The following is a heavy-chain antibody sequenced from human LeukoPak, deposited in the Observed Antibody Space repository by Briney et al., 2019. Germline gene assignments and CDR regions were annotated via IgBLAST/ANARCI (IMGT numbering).Heavy chain of an antibody. CDR1: GFTFSSYG. CDR2: ISYDGSNK. V-gene: IGHV3-30*18. CDR3: AKSLVQEQQLVRPYYYYGMDV. J-gene: IGHJ6*02. Sequence: GRSLRLSCAASGFTFSSYGMHWVRQAPGKGLEWVAVISYDGSNKYYADSVKGRFIISRDNSKNTLYLQMNSLRAEDTAVYYCAKSLVQEQQLVRPYYYYGMDVWGQGTTVTVSS. D-gene: IGHD6-13*01.